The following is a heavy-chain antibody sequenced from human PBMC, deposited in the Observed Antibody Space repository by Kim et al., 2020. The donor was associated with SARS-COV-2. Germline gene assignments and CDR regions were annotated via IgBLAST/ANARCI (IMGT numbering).Heavy chain of an antibody. CDR3: AKGPFATGGNYYGLDV. Sequence: GGSLRLSCAASGFTFSDYAMNWVRQAPGKGLEWVSAISVGGTGTYYPDSVKGRFTVSRDNSKSTLYLQMNSLRAGDTAVYYCAKGPFATGGNYYGLDVWGQGTTVSVSS. V-gene: IGHV3-23*01. CDR1: GFTFSDYA. J-gene: IGHJ6*02. CDR2: ISVGGTGT.